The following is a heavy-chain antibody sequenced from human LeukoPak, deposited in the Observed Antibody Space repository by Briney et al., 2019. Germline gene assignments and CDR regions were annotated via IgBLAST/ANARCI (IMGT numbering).Heavy chain of an antibody. D-gene: IGHD4-17*01. J-gene: IGHJ4*02. CDR2: INHSGST. Sequence: SETLSLTCAVYGGSFSGYYWSWIRQPPGKGLEWIGEINHSGSTNYNPSLKSRVTISVDTSKNQFSLKLSSVTAADTAVYYCARGEPDYGDYILDYWGQGTLVTVSS. V-gene: IGHV4-34*01. CDR3: ARGEPDYGDYILDY. CDR1: GGSFSGYY.